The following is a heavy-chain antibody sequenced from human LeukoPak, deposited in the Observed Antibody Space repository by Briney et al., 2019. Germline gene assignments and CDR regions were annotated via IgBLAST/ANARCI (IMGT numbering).Heavy chain of an antibody. Sequence: PGGSLRLSSAASGFTLSSYAMSWVRQAPGKGLEWVSAISNNGGYTYYADSVQGRFTISRDNSKSTLCLQMNSLRAEDTAVYYCAKQLGYCSDGSCYFPYWGQGTLVTVSS. J-gene: IGHJ4*02. CDR2: ISNNGGYT. CDR3: AKQLGYCSDGSCYFPY. D-gene: IGHD2-15*01. CDR1: GFTLSSYA. V-gene: IGHV3-23*01.